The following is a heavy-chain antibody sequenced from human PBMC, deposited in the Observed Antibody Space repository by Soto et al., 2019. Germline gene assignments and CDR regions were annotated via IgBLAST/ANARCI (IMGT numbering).Heavy chain of an antibody. CDR2: IRSKAYGGTT. J-gene: IGHJ6*02. CDR3: TSRVVVVAAPLSYYYGMDV. D-gene: IGHD2-15*01. V-gene: IGHV3-49*04. CDR1: GFTFGDYA. Sequence: PVGSLRLSCTASGFTFGDYAMSWVRQAPGKGLEWVGFIRSKAYGGTTEYAASVKGRFTISRDDSKSIAYLQMNSLKTEDTAVYYCTSRVVVVAAPLSYYYGMDVWGQGTTVTVSS.